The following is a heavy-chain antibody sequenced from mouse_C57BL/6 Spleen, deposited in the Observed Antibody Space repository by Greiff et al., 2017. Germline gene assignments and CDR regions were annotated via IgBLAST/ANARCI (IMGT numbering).Heavy chain of an antibody. CDR3: ARGSYYDYDGFDY. CDR1: GYTFTSYW. V-gene: IGHV1-59*01. Sequence: QVQLQQPGAELVRPGTSVKLSCKASGYTFTSYWMHWVKQRPGQGLEWIGVIDPSDSYTNYNQKFKGEATLTVDTASSTAYMQRSSLTSEASVVYYGARGSYYDYDGFDYWGQGTTLTVSS. D-gene: IGHD2-4*01. J-gene: IGHJ2*01. CDR2: IDPSDSYT.